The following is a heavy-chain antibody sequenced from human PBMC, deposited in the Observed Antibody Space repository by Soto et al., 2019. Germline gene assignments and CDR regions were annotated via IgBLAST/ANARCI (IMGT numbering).Heavy chain of an antibody. V-gene: IGHV1-2*04. CDR3: ARDSEITMFGVVRWYGMDV. J-gene: IGHJ6*02. CDR1: GYTFTGYY. D-gene: IGHD3-3*01. CDR2: INPNSGGT. Sequence: ASVKVSCKASGYTFTGYYMHWVRQAPGQGLEWMGWINPNSGGTNYAQKFQGWVTMTRDTSIRTAYMELSRLRSDERAVYYGARDSEITMFGVVRWYGMDVWGQGTTVTVSS.